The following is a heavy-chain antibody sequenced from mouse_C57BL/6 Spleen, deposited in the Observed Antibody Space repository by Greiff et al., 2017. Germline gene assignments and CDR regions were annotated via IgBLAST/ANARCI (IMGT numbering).Heavy chain of an antibody. J-gene: IGHJ1*03. V-gene: IGHV1-72*01. CDR1: GYTFTSYW. Sequence: QVHVKQPGAELVKPGASVTLSCKASGYTFTSYWMHWVKQRPGRGLEWIGRIDPDSGGTKYNEKFKSKATLTVDTPSSTAYMQLSSLTSEDSAVYYCARWDPRSDYYGSSYGYFDVWGTGTTVTVSS. CDR2: IDPDSGGT. CDR3: ARWDPRSDYYGSSYGYFDV. D-gene: IGHD1-1*01.